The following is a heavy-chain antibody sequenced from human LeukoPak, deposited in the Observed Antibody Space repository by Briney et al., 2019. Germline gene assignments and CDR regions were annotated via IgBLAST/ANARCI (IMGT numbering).Heavy chain of an antibody. CDR1: GYTFTSYY. D-gene: IGHD3-22*01. V-gene: IGHV1-46*01. CDR2: INPSGGST. CDR3: ARDWDYYDSSGYPTYDY. Sequence: ASVTVSCKASGYTFTSYYMHWVRQAPGQGLEWMGIINPSGGSTSYAQKFQGRVTMTRDMSTSTVYMELSSLRSEDTAVYYCARDWDYYDSSGYPTYDYWGQGTLVTVSS. J-gene: IGHJ4*02.